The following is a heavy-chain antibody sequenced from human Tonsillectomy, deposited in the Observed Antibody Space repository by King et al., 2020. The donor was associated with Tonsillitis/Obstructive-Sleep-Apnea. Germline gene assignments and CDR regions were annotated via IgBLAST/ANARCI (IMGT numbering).Heavy chain of an antibody. CDR1: GFTFNTFA. V-gene: IGHV3-23*04. CDR3: ARRIVGDATQFDF. D-gene: IGHD1-26*01. CDR2: ISGSGDSA. Sequence: VQLVESGGGLVQPGGPLKLSCAASGFTFNTFAMSLVRQAPGKGLEGVSSISGSGDSATYAASVKGRFTISRDNSKNTLFLQMNSLRGEDTAAYYCARRIVGDATQFDFWGQGTLVTVSS. J-gene: IGHJ4*02.